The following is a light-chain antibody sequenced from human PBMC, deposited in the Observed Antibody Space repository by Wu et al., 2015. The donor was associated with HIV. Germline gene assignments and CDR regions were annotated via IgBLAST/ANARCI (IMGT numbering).Light chain of an antibody. J-gene: IGKJ1*01. Sequence: EIVLTQSPGTLSLSPGERATLSCRASQSVSSSCLAWYQQKPGQAPRLLIYGASSRATGIPDRFSGSGSGTDFTLTISRLEPEDFAVYYCQQYGSSEWTFGQGTKVEIK. V-gene: IGKV3-20*01. CDR3: QQYGSSEWT. CDR1: QSVSSSC. CDR2: GAS.